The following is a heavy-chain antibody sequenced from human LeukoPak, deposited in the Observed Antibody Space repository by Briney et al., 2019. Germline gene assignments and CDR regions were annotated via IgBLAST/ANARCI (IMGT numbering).Heavy chain of an antibody. J-gene: IGHJ6*03. CDR3: ARDKRAGANVYYYYMDV. V-gene: IGHV3-53*01. D-gene: IGHD1-26*01. CDR1: GFTVSSNY. Sequence: GGSLRLSCAASGFTVSSNYMSWARQAPGKGLDWVSLIYSGGTTYFADSVKGRFTISRDNSKNTLYLQMNSLRPEDTAVYYCARDKRAGANVYYYYMDVWGKGTTVTVSS. CDR2: IYSGGTT.